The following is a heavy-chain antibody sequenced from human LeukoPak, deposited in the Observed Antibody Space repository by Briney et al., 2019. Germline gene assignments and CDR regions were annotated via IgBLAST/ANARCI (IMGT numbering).Heavy chain of an antibody. CDR2: ISGSGGST. V-gene: IGHV3-23*01. CDR3: AKDSRITMIVVVITFAFDI. J-gene: IGHJ3*02. CDR1: GFTFSTYT. Sequence: GGSLRLSCAASGFTFSTYTLTWVRQAPGKGLEWVSAISGSGGSTYYADSVKGRFTISRDNSKNTLYLQMNSLRAEDTAVYYCAKDSRITMIVVVITFAFDIWGQGTMVTVSS. D-gene: IGHD3-22*01.